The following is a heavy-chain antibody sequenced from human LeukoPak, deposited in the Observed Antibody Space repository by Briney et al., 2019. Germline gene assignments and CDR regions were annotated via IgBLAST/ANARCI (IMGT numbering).Heavy chain of an antibody. V-gene: IGHV4-59*08. D-gene: IGHD1-7*01. CDR1: GDSMASYY. CDR3: ARQSNWNYVDAFDI. CDR2: ISYSGST. Sequence: SETPSLTCTVSGDSMASYYWSWIRQPPGKGLEWIGYISYSGSTNYNPSLKSRVTISIDTSKNQFSLILSSVTAADTALYYCARQSNWNYVDAFDIWGQGTMVTVSS. J-gene: IGHJ3*02.